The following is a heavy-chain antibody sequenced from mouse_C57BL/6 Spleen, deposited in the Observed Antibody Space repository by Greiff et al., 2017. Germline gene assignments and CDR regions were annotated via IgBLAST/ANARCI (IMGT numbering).Heavy chain of an antibody. CDR1: GFTFSSYA. J-gene: IGHJ2*01. Sequence: EVQRVESGGGLVKPGGSLKLSCAASGFTFSSYAMSWVRQTPEKRLEWVATISDGGSYTYYPDNVKGRFTISRDNAKNNLYLQMSHRKSEDTAMYYCAREGSSYYFDYWGQGTTLTVAS. V-gene: IGHV5-4*01. D-gene: IGHD1-1*01. CDR3: AREGSSYYFDY. CDR2: ISDGGSYT.